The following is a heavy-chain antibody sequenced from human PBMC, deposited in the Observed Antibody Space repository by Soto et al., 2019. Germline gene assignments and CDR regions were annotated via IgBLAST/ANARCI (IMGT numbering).Heavy chain of an antibody. CDR3: ARGNPFNYAGFDV. CDR1: GGSITRGPSS. D-gene: IGHD3-16*01. CDR2: ISHSGST. Sequence: PSETLSLTCSVSGGSITRGPSSWNWVRQPPGKCLEWIAYISHSGSTYYNPSLKGRVTVXXXRXXXXXSLXLXXVSXADTAIYYCARGNPFNYAGFDVWGQGTTDTVSS. V-gene: IGHV4-30-2*01. J-gene: IGHJ6*02.